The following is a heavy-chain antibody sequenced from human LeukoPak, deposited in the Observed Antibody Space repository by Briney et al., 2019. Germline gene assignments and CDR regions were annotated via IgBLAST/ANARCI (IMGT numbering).Heavy chain of an antibody. CDR1: GFTFSSYA. V-gene: IGHV3-23*01. Sequence: SGGSLRLSCAASGFTFSSYAMSWVRQAPGKGLEWVSAISGSGGSTYYADSVKGRFTISRDNSKNTLYLQMNSLRAEDTAVYYCAKIYCSGGSCYIRYFDYWGQGTLVTVSS. CDR3: AKIYCSGGSCYIRYFDY. J-gene: IGHJ4*02. D-gene: IGHD2-15*01. CDR2: ISGSGGST.